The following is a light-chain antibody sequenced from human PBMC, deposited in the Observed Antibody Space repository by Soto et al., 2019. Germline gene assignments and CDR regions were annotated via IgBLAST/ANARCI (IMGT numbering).Light chain of an antibody. J-gene: IGKJ1*01. CDR3: QQTSSSPWT. Sequence: DILMTQSPSSLSASIGDRVTISCRTSQTVSTYLNWYQHKPGRGPTLLIYAASSLQSGVPSRFSGRRSETDFTLTIRSLQPQDYATYYCQQTSSSPWTFGQGTKVEIK. CDR1: QTVSTY. CDR2: AAS. V-gene: IGKV1-39*01.